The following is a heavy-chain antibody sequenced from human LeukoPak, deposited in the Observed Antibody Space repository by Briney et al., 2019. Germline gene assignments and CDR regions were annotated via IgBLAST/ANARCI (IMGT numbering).Heavy chain of an antibody. Sequence: GASVKVSCKASGGTFSSYAISWVRQAPGQGLEWMGRIIPILGIANYAQKFQGRVTITVDKSTSTAYMELSSLGSEDTAVYYCARDGSGYYDSSGNLFDYWGQGTLVTVSS. V-gene: IGHV1-69*04. CDR3: ARDGSGYYDSSGNLFDY. D-gene: IGHD3-22*01. J-gene: IGHJ4*02. CDR1: GGTFSSYA. CDR2: IIPILGIA.